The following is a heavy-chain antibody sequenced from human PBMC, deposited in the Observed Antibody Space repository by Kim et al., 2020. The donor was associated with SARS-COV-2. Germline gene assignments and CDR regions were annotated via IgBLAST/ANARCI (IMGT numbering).Heavy chain of an antibody. V-gene: IGHV3-9*01. D-gene: IGHD3-22*01. Sequence: GGSLRLSCAASGFTFDDYAMNWVRQAPGKGLEWVSGISWNSGSIGYADSVKGRFTISRDNAKNSLYLQMNSLRAEDTALYYCAKDKDYDSSGYLDQWGQGTLFTVSS. J-gene: IGHJ4*02. CDR1: GFTFDDYA. CDR3: AKDKDYDSSGYLDQ. CDR2: ISWNSGSI.